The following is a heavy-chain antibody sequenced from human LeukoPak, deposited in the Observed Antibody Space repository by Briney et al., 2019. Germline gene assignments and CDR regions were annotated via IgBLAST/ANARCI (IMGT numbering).Heavy chain of an antibody. CDR1: GYPFTSYW. CDR3: ATHDSSSWFY. CDR2: IYAGDSDT. Sequence: GESLKSSCKCSGYPFTSYWIAWGRKLQGKGLEWVGIIYAGDSDTRYSPSFQGQLSTSADKSTTSAYLRCSSPKASDTAMYYCATHDSSSWFYWGQGTLVTVSP. J-gene: IGHJ4*02. D-gene: IGHD6-13*01. V-gene: IGHV5-51*01.